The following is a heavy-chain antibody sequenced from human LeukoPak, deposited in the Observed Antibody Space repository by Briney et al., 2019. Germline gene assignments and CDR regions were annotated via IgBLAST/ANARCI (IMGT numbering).Heavy chain of an antibody. CDR2: IYYSGST. CDR3: ARHYYYSYYYMDV. CDR1: GGSISSHY. Sequence: SETLSLTCTVSGGSISSHYWSWIRQPPGKGLEWIGYIYYSGSTNYNPSLKSRVTISGDTTKNQFSLKLSSVTAADTAVYYCARHYYYSYYYMDVWGKGTTVTVSS. J-gene: IGHJ6*03. V-gene: IGHV4-59*08.